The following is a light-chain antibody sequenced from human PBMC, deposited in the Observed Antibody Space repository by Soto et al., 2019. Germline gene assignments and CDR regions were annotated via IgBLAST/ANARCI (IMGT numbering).Light chain of an antibody. CDR2: DVS. J-gene: IGLJ2*01. Sequence: QSALTQPRSVSGSPGQSVTISCTGISTNVGSYNFVSWYQQHPGKAPKFVIYDVSRRPSGVPDRFSGSRSGNTASLTISGLQAEDEADYYCCSYAGSYTLIFGGGTKLTVL. CDR3: CSYAGSYTLI. CDR1: STNVGSYNF. V-gene: IGLV2-11*01.